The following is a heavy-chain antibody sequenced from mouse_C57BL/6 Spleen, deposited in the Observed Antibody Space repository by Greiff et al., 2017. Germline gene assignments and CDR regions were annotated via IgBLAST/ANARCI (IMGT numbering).Heavy chain of an antibody. CDR1: GFTFSDYY. CDR3: ARDRGDGYYFWYFDV. J-gene: IGHJ1*03. V-gene: IGHV5-16*01. D-gene: IGHD2-3*01. Sequence: KVVESEGGLVQPGSSMKLSCTASGFTFSDYYMAWVRQVPEKGLEWVANINYDGSSTYYLDSLKSRFIISRDNAKNILYLQMSSLKSEDTATYYCARDRGDGYYFWYFDVWGTGTTVTVSS. CDR2: INYDGSST.